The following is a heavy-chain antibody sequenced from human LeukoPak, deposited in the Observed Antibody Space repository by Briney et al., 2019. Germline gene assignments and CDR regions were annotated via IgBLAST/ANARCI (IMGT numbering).Heavy chain of an antibody. CDR3: AKRAPPGSNSDYFDY. Sequence: GGSLRLSCAASGITFSSYGMGWVRQAAGKGLEGVSGISGRGDFSYYADSVKGRFTISRDNSKNTLSLQMNSLRAEDTAVYYCAKRAPPGSNSDYFDYWGQGTLVTVSS. V-gene: IGHV3-23*01. J-gene: IGHJ4*02. CDR1: GITFSSYG. CDR2: ISGRGDFS. D-gene: IGHD4-23*01.